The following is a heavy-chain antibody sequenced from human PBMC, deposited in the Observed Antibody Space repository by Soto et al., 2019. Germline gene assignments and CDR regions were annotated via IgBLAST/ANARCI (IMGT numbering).Heavy chain of an antibody. CDR1: GFTFSSYT. D-gene: IGHD3-10*01. Sequence: QVQLVESGGGVVQPGRSLRLPCAVSGFTFSSYTMHWVRQAPGKGLEWVARISHDGSNRYYADSVKGRFTISRDNSKNTLYLQMYSLRTEDTAAYYCASAGGDWGQGTLVTVSS. CDR3: ASAGGD. V-gene: IGHV3-30-3*01. CDR2: ISHDGSNR. J-gene: IGHJ4*02.